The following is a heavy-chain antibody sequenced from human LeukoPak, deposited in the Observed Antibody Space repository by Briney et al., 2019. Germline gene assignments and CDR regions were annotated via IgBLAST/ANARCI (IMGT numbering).Heavy chain of an antibody. V-gene: IGHV3-30-3*01. Sequence: GGSLRLSCAASGFTFSSYAMHWARQAPGKGLEWVAVISYDGSNKYYADSVKGRFTISRDNSKNTLYLQMNSLRSEDTAVYYCARGLPTSGNSGDYFDYWGQGTLVTVSS. CDR2: ISYDGSNK. J-gene: IGHJ4*02. D-gene: IGHD4-23*01. CDR3: ARGLPTSGNSGDYFDY. CDR1: GFTFSSYA.